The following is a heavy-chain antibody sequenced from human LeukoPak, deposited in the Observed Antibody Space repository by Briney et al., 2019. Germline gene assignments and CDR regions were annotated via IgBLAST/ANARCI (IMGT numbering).Heavy chain of an antibody. Sequence: SETLSLTCTVSGGSISSYYWSWIRQPPGKGLEWIGYIYYSGSTNYNPSPKSRVTISVDTSKNQFSLKLSSVTAADTAVYYCATLGYTYGPFDYWGQGTLVTVSS. CDR3: ATLGYTYGPFDY. CDR2: IYYSGST. J-gene: IGHJ4*02. D-gene: IGHD5-18*01. CDR1: GGSISSYY. V-gene: IGHV4-59*08.